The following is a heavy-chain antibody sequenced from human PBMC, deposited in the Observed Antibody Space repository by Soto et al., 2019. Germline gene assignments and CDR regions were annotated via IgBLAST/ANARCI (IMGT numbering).Heavy chain of an antibody. CDR3: ARGPDYAGSFDY. CDR2: ISSYKSNT. CDR1: GFTLTTYG. V-gene: IGHV1-18*01. J-gene: IGHJ4*02. D-gene: IGHD4-17*01. Sequence: GASVKVSCKASGFTLTTYGITWVRQAPGEGLEWMGWISSYKSNTNYAQKLQGRVTMTTDTSTSTAYMELSGLRSEDTAVYYCARGPDYAGSFDYWGPGTLVTLSS.